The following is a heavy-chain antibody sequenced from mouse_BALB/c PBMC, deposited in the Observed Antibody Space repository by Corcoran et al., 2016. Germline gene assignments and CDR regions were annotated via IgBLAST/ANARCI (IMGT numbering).Heavy chain of an antibody. V-gene: IGHV9-3-1*01. CDR1: GYTFTNYG. CDR2: INSYTGEP. CDR3: ASSGYAGFAY. J-gene: IGHJ3*01. D-gene: IGHD3-1*01. Sequence: QIQLVQSGPELKKPGETVKISCKASGYTFTNYGMNWVKQAPGKGLKWMGWINSYTGEPTYADDFKGRFAFSLETSASTAYLQINNLKNEDTATDFCASSGYAGFAYWGQGTLVTVSA.